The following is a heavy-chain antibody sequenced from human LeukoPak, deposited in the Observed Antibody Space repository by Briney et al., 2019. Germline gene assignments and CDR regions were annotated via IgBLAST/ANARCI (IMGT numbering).Heavy chain of an antibody. CDR1: GFTSSSHW. V-gene: IGHV3-7*05. J-gene: IGHJ4*02. D-gene: IGHD3-10*01. CDR3: ARDFGPHDY. CDR2: IKQDGSEK. Sequence: GGSLRLSCAASGFTSSSHWMSWVRQAPGKGLEWVANIKQDGSEKYYVDSVRGRFTISRDNAKNSLSLQMNSLRAEDTAVYFCARDFGPHDYWGQGTLVTVSS.